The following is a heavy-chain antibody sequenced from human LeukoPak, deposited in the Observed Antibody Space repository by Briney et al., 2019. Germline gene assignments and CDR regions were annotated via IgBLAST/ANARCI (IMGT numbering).Heavy chain of an antibody. CDR3: AKGARWELPLDY. CDR2: ISGSGGRT. J-gene: IGHJ4*02. Sequence: GGSLRLSCAASGFTFSSYAMSWVRQAPGKGLEWVSAISGSGGRTYYADSVKGRFTISRDNSMDTLYLQMNSLRADDTAVYYCAKGARWELPLDYWGQGTLVTVSS. V-gene: IGHV3-23*01. CDR1: GFTFSSYA. D-gene: IGHD1-26*01.